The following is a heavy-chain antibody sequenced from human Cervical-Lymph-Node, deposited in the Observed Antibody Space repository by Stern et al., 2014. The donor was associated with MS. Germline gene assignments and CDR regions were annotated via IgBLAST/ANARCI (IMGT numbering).Heavy chain of an antibody. J-gene: IGHJ6*02. CDR1: GYTFTSYG. CDR3: ARVPGIAAHPHYYYYYGMDV. CDR2: ISAYNGNT. D-gene: IGHD6-6*01. Sequence: QVQLGQSGAEVKKPGASVKVSCKASGYTFTSYGISWVRQAPGQGLEWMGWISAYNGNTNYAQKLQGRVTMTTDTSTSTAYMELRSLRSDDTAVYYCARVPGIAAHPHYYYYYGMDVWGQGTTVTVSS. V-gene: IGHV1-18*01.